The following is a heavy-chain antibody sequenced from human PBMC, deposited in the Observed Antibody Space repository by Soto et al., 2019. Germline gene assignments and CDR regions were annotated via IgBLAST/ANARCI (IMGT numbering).Heavy chain of an antibody. J-gene: IGHJ5*02. V-gene: IGHV5-51*01. CDR2: IYHGDSDT. Sequence: PGESLKISCKASGYSFTSYWNGWVRHMPGKGLEWVGIIYHGDSDTRYSPSFQGQVTISAYKSISTAYLQWSSLKASDTAMYYCSRDLGYCSITSCYTIGGARTWWFDPWGQRTLVTVS. CDR3: SRDLGYCSITSCYTIGGARTWWFDP. CDR1: GYSFTSYW. D-gene: IGHD2-2*02.